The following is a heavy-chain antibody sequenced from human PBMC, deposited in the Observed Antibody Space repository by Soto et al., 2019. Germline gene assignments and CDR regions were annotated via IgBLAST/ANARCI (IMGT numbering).Heavy chain of an antibody. CDR1: GFTFPSYS. J-gene: IGHJ6*02. CDR3: ARDLGSAYSSSWYYYYYGMDV. V-gene: IGHV3-30-3*01. Sequence: GGSLRLSCAAFGFTFPSYSMPGVPQAPVQGLEWVAVTSYDGSNKYYADSVKGRFTISRDNSKNTLYLQMNSLRAEDTAVYYCARDLGSAYSSSWYYYYYGMDVWGQGT. D-gene: IGHD6-13*01. CDR2: TSYDGSNK.